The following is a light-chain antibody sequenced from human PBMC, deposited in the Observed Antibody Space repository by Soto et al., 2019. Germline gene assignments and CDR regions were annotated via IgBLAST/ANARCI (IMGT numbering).Light chain of an antibody. J-gene: IGLJ2*01. Sequence: QSVLTQPPSASGSLGQSVTISRTGTISDVGGYNYVSWHQQHPGKAPKVMIYEVTKRPPVVPDRFSGSKSGNTASLTVSGLQTEDEADYYCSSFAGGGNPALLGGWTKRTVL. CDR1: ISDVGGYNY. CDR2: EVT. CDR3: SSFAGGGNPAL. V-gene: IGLV2-8*01.